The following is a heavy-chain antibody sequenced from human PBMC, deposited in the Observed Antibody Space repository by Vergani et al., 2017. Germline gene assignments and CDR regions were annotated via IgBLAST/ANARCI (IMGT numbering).Heavy chain of an antibody. CDR3: ARDESSSSTSGY. J-gene: IGHJ4*02. V-gene: IGHV3-23*01. CDR1: GFTFSSYA. CDR2: ISGSGGST. Sequence: EVQLLESGGGLVQPGGSLRLSCAASGFTFSSYAMSWVRQAPGKGLEWVSAISGSGGSTYYADSVKGRFTISRDNSKNTLYLQMNSLRAEDTAVYYCARDESSSSTSGYWGQGTLVTVSS. D-gene: IGHD6-13*01.